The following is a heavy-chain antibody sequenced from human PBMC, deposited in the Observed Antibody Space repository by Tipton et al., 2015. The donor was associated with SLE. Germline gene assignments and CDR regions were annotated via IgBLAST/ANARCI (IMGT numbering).Heavy chain of an antibody. J-gene: IGHJ4*02. V-gene: IGHV4-59*08. Sequence: GLVKPSETLSLTCTVSGGSISNYYWTWIRQAPGRGLEWIGNTYYNGNTNYNPSLNSRVTFSVDTSKNQFSLKLTSMTAADTAVYFCARQDLGRAATLTFDIWGLGTLVTVSS. D-gene: IGHD6-25*01. CDR1: GGSISNYY. CDR3: ARQDLGRAATLTFDI. CDR2: TYYNGNT.